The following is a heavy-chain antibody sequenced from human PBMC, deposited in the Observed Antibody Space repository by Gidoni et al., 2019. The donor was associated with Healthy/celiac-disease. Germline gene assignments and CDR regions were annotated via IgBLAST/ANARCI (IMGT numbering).Heavy chain of an antibody. CDR2: IWDDGSKK. J-gene: IGHJ4*02. CDR3: AREGDQSATGAFFDY. Sequence: QVQLVESEGGVVKPGTSLRLSCAASAFTFSSYGMHWVRQAPGKGLEWVAVIWDDGSKKYYADSVKGRFTISRDDSKNTLYLKMNSLRAEDTAVYYCAREGDQSATGAFFDYWGQGTLVTGSS. D-gene: IGHD2-15*01. V-gene: IGHV3-33*01. CDR1: AFTFSSYG.